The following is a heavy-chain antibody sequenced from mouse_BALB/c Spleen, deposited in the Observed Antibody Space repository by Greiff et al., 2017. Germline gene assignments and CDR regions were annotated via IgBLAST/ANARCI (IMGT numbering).Heavy chain of an antibody. CDR2: ILPGSGST. Sequence: VQLQQSGAELMKPGASVKISCKATGYTFSSYWIEWVKQRPGHGLEWIGEILPGSGSTNYNEKFKGKATFTADTSSNTAYMQLSSLTSEDSAVYYCARWLLRNYAMDYWGQGTSVTVSS. CDR1: GYTFSSYW. CDR3: ARWLLRNYAMDY. V-gene: IGHV1-9*01. J-gene: IGHJ4*01. D-gene: IGHD2-3*01.